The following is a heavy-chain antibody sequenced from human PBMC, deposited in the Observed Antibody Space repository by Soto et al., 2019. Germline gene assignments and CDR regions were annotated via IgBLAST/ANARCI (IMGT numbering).Heavy chain of an antibody. CDR3: AKDTQQNDFWSGYRFYYYYGMDV. CDR2: ISYDGSNK. V-gene: IGHV3-30*18. J-gene: IGHJ6*02. D-gene: IGHD3-3*01. CDR1: GFTFSSYG. Sequence: GSLRLSCAASGFTFSSYGMHWVRQAPGKGLEWVAVISYDGSNKYYADSVKGRFTISRDNSKNTLYLQMDSLRAEDTAVYYCAKDTQQNDFWSGYRFYYYYGMDVWGQGTTVTVSS.